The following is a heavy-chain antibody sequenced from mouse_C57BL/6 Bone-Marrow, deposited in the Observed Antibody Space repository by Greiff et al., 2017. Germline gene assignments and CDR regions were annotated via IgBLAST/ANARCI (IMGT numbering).Heavy chain of an antibody. V-gene: IGHV1-81*01. J-gene: IGHJ4*01. Sequence: VQRVESGAELARPGASVKLSCKASGYTFTSYGISWVKQRTGQGLEWIGEIYPRSGNTSYNEKFKGKATLTADKSSSTAYMELRSLTSEDSAVXFCARRSYYYGSSLYYYAMDYWGQGTSVTVSS. D-gene: IGHD1-1*01. CDR2: IYPRSGNT. CDR1: GYTFTSYG. CDR3: ARRSYYYGSSLYYYAMDY.